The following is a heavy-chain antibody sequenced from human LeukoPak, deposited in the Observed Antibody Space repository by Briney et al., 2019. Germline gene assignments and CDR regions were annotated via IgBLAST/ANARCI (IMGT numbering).Heavy chain of an antibody. CDR2: TNPNSGGT. J-gene: IGHJ4*02. D-gene: IGHD6-25*01. V-gene: IGHV1-2*02. CDR1: GYTFTGYY. CDR3: ARERTPGSGYGVDY. Sequence: ASVKVSCKASGYTFTGYYMHWVRQAPGQGLEWMGWTNPNSGGTNYAQKFQGRVTMTGDRSISTAYMELSRLRSDDTAVYYCARERTPGSGYGVDYWGQGTVVTVSS.